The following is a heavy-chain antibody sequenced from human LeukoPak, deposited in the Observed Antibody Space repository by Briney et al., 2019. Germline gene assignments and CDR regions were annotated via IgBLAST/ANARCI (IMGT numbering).Heavy chain of an antibody. Sequence: PSETLSLTCAVSGGSISSGGYSWRWIRQPPGKGLEWIGYIYHSGSTYYNPSLKSRVTISVDRSKNQFSLKLSSVTAADTAVYYCARGGGSGWNNWFDPWGQGTLVTVSS. CDR3: ARGGGSGWNNWFDP. CDR1: GGSISSGGYS. D-gene: IGHD6-19*01. J-gene: IGHJ5*02. CDR2: IYHSGST. V-gene: IGHV4-30-2*01.